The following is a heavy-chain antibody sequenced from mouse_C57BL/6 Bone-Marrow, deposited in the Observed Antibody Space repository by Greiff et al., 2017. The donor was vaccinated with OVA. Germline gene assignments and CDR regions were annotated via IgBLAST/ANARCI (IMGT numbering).Heavy chain of an antibody. CDR2: IDPETGGT. J-gene: IGHJ2*01. V-gene: IGHV1-15*01. D-gene: IGHD2-1*01. CDR3: TRWPHYYGNLYYFDY. CDR1: GYTFTDYE. Sequence: QVQLKESGAELVRPGASVTLSCKASGYTFTDYEMHWVKQTPVHGLEWIGAIDPETGGTAYNQKFKGKAILTADKSSSTAYMELRSLTSEDSAVYYCTRWPHYYGNLYYFDYWGQGTTLTVSS.